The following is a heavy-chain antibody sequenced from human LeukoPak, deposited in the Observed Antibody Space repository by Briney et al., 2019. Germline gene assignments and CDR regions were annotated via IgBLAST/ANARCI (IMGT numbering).Heavy chain of an antibody. CDR3: ARGSGYKVRRTGPLNYYYYYMDV. D-gene: IGHD3-10*01. CDR1: GGSISSYY. Sequence: SETLSLTCTVSGGSISSYYWSWIRQPPGKGLELIGYIDYSGSTNYNPSPKSRITMSVDTSKNQFSLKLSSVTAADTAVYYCARGSGYKVRRTGPLNYYYYYMDVWGKGTTVTVSS. J-gene: IGHJ6*03. V-gene: IGHV4-59*12. CDR2: IDYSGST.